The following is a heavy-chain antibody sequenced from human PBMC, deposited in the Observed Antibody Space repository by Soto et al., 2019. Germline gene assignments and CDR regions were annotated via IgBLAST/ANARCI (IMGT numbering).Heavy chain of an antibody. Sequence: GESLRLSCAASGFFCSSYDMSWVRQAPGKGLEWGSTILVDGRTFYVDSGKGRFTISRDSSQNTVYLQMNSLTVGDTALYYCAKANAAGRGAFDICGQGTMVTVSS. CDR2: ILVDGRT. D-gene: IGHD6-13*01. J-gene: IGHJ3*02. V-gene: IGHV3-23*01. CDR1: GFFCSSYD. CDR3: AKANAAGRGAFDI.